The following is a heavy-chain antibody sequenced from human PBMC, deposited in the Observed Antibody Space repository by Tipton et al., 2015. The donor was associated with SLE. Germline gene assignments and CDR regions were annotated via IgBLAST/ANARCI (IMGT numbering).Heavy chain of an antibody. V-gene: IGHV4-39*07. CDR1: NGSITSLYDY. CDR2: VFYGGRY. D-gene: IGHD2-21*01. Sequence: TLSLTCTVSNGSITSLYDYWGWVRQPPGKGLEWLGSVFYGGRYYYNASLRSRVTISEDTSKNQFSLKLTSVTAADTAIYYCVRGHPHIVVLIGGGWFDPRGQGTLVTVSS. CDR3: VRGHPHIVVLIGGGWFDP. J-gene: IGHJ5*02.